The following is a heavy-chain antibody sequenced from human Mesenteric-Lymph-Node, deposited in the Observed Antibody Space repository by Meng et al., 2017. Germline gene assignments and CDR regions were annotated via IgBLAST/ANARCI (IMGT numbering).Heavy chain of an antibody. Sequence: GESLKISCAASGFTFSSYSMNWVRQAPGKGLEWVSSISSSSSYIYYADSVKGRFTISRDNAKNSLYLQMNSLRAEDTAVYYCASSMVAGTSPTGTFQFDYWGQGTLVTVSS. CDR3: ASSMVAGTSPTGTFQFDY. J-gene: IGHJ4*02. V-gene: IGHV3-21*01. CDR2: ISSSSSYI. CDR1: GFTFSSYS. D-gene: IGHD6-19*01.